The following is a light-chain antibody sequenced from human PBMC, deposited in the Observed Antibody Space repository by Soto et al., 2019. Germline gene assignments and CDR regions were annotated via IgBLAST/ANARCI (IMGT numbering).Light chain of an antibody. CDR1: QDIRGA. Sequence: AIPVTQSPSSLSASVGDRVTITCLASQDIRGALAWYQQKPGKPPTLLIYDVSTLENGVPSRFSGDSSGTQFTLTLCGLQPEDFGTYYCQQFNSYPVTFGHGTRLDIK. J-gene: IGKJ5*01. CDR2: DVS. CDR3: QQFNSYPVT. V-gene: IGKV1-13*02.